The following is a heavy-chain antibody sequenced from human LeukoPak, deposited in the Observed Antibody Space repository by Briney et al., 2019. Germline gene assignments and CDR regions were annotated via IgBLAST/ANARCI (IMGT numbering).Heavy chain of an antibody. CDR1: GYAFTGYG. D-gene: IGHD1-26*01. Sequence: ASVKVSCKASGYAFTGYGISWVRQAPGQGLEWMGWISGYNGHTNYAQKFQGRVIMSTDTSTNTAYMELRSLISDDTAVYYCARGVGSYTGYFDYWGQGTLVTVSS. CDR2: ISGYNGHT. CDR3: ARGVGSYTGYFDY. J-gene: IGHJ4*02. V-gene: IGHV1-18*04.